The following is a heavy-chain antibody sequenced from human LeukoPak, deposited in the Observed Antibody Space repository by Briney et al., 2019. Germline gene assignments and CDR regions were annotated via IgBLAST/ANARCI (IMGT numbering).Heavy chain of an antibody. CDR2: ISPAGDST. J-gene: IGHJ4*02. D-gene: IGHD2-2*01. CDR1: GFTFSDYS. V-gene: IGHV3-23*01. Sequence: PGGSLRLSCTASGFTFSDYSMSWVRQAPGAGLEWVSAISPAGDSTTAADSVKCRFTISRDNSKSTLYLQMNGLTAEDTALYYCARRLVTAGITDFFDSWGQGTLVSVFS. CDR3: ARRLVTAGITDFFDS.